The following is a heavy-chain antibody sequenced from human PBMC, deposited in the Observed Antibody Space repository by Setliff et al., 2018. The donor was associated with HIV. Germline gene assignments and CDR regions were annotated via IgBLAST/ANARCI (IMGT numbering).Heavy chain of an antibody. J-gene: IGHJ6*02. D-gene: IGHD3-10*01. CDR2: ISSSGNFI. CDR1: GFIFSGYT. CDR3: ARDYLYYNMYNGSPVYGMDV. Sequence: GSLRLSCAASGFIFSGYTMVWVRQAPGKGLEWVSSISSSGNFIYYEDSVKGRFTMSRDNAKNSLYLQMDSLRVEDTAVYYCARDYLYYNMYNGSPVYGMDVWGQGTTVTVSS. V-gene: IGHV3-21*01.